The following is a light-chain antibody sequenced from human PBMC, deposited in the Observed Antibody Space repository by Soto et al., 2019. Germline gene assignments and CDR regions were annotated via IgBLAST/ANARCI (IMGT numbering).Light chain of an antibody. J-gene: IGLJ1*01. V-gene: IGLV2-14*03. Sequence: QSAVAQPPSASGSPGQSVTISCTGTSSDVGGYNYVSWYQEHPGKAPKLMIYDVSKRPSGVSNRFSAFKSGNTASLTISWLHAEDEADYYCSSYTTSSTYVFGTGTKVTVL. CDR3: SSYTTSSTYV. CDR1: SSDVGGYNY. CDR2: DVS.